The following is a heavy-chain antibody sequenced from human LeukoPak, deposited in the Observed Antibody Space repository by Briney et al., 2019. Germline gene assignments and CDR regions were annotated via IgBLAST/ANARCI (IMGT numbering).Heavy chain of an antibody. V-gene: IGHV4-59*01. CDR1: GGSISSYY. D-gene: IGHD5-24*01. CDR2: IYYSGST. Sequence: SETLSLTCTVSGGSISSYYWSWIRQPPGKGLECIGYIYYSGSTNYNPSLKSRVTISVDTSKNQFSLKLSSVTAADTAVYYCARVRDGYNYYYYYMDVWGKGTTVTVSS. CDR3: ARVRDGYNYYYYYMDV. J-gene: IGHJ6*03.